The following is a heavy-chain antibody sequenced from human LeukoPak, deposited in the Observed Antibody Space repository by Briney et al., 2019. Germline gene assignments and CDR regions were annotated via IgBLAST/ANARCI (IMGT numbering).Heavy chain of an antibody. CDR1: GYTFTSYY. Sequence: ASVKVSCKASGYTFTSYYMHWVRQAPGQGLEWMAMFNPSGGGTTYAQKFQGRVTMTRDTSTSTVYMELSSLRSEDTAVYYCARGRFVLDYYRFDYWGQRTLVTVSS. CDR2: FNPSGGGT. D-gene: IGHD3-22*01. J-gene: IGHJ4*02. V-gene: IGHV1-46*01. CDR3: ARGRFVLDYYRFDY.